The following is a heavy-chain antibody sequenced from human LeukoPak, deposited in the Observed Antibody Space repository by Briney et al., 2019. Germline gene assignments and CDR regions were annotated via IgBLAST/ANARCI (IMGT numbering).Heavy chain of an antibody. CDR3: ARGWFGPLITMVRGVFDY. J-gene: IGHJ4*02. CDR2: INAGNGNT. CDR1: GYTFTSYA. V-gene: IGHV1-3*01. D-gene: IGHD3-10*01. Sequence: ASVKVSCKASGYTFTSYAMHWVRQAPGQRLEWMGWINAGNGNTKYSQKFQGRVTITRDTSASTAYMELSSLRYEDTAVYYCARGWFGPLITMVRGVFDYWGQGTLVTVSS.